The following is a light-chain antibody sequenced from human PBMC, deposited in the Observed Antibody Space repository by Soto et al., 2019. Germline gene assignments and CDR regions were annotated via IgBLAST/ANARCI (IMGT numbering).Light chain of an antibody. CDR3: QQYNVWPPIT. J-gene: IGKJ5*01. V-gene: IGKV3-15*01. CDR1: QGVRNN. Sequence: EVVMTQSPVTLSVSPGESATLSCRASQGVRNNLAWYQQRPGQAPRLVIYDTSIRATGIPARFSGSGSGTEFTLTISSLQSEDFAVYYCQQYNVWPPITFGQGTRLENK. CDR2: DTS.